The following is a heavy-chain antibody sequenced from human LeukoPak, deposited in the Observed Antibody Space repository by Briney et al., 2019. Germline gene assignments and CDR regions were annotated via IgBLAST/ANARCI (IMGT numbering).Heavy chain of an antibody. CDR3: ARGLWFGEFNWFDP. J-gene: IGHJ5*02. CDR1: GGSISSYY. CDR2: IYYSGST. D-gene: IGHD3-10*01. V-gene: IGHV4-59*01. Sequence: SETLSLTCTVSGGSISSYYWSWIRQPPGKGLEWIGYIYYSGSTNYNPSLKSRVTISVDTSKNQFSLKLSSVTAADTAVYYCARGLWFGEFNWFDPWGQGTLVTVSS.